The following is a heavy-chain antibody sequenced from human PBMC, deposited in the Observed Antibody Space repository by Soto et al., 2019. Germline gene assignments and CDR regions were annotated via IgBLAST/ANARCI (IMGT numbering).Heavy chain of an antibody. CDR2: INGRSNYI. CDR3: AREDGIVGTTSAFDY. Sequence: EVQLVESGGGLVKPGGSLRLSCAASGFTFSTYVMNWVRQTPGKVLEWVSSINGRSNYIYYADSVKGRFTISRDNAKNSLYRQMNSLRAEDTAVYYCAREDGIVGTTSAFDYWGQGTLVTVSS. D-gene: IGHD1-26*01. CDR1: GFTFSTYV. V-gene: IGHV3-21*02. J-gene: IGHJ4*02.